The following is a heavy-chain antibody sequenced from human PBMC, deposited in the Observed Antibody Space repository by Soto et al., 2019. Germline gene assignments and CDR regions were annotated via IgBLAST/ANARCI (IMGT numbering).Heavy chain of an antibody. CDR2: ISDTGGGT. D-gene: IGHD1-26*01. J-gene: IGHJ4*02. V-gene: IGHV3-23*01. CDR3: AKDGGGGPYSTAWYEFDY. Sequence: PGGSLRLSCAASEFIFSSYAMSWVRQAPGKGPEWVAVISDTGGGTYYADSVKGRFTIPRDNSKNTLYLQMNSLRAEDTGLYYCAKDGGGGPYSTAWYEFDYWGQGTQVTVSS. CDR1: EFIFSSYA.